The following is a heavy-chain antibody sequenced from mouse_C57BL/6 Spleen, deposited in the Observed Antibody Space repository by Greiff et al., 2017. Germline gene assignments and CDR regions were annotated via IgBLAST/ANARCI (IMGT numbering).Heavy chain of an antibody. Sequence: VQLQQPGAELVKPGASVKLSCKASGYTFTSYWMQWVKQRPGQGLEWIGEIDPSDSYTNYNQKFKCKATLTVDPSSSTAYMQLSSLTSEDSAVYYCAKGNSSSDYWGQGTTLTVSS. V-gene: IGHV1-50*01. D-gene: IGHD1-1*01. CDR1: GYTFTSYW. CDR3: AKGNSSSDY. CDR2: IDPSDSYT. J-gene: IGHJ2*01.